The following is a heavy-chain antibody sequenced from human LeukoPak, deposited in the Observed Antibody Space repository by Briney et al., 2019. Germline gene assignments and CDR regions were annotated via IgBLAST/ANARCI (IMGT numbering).Heavy chain of an antibody. D-gene: IGHD5-18*01. CDR3: AREAIPYSQSIQLWLDT. J-gene: IGHJ5*02. CDR2: IYHSGST. Sequence: PSGTLSLTCAVSGGSISSSNWWSWVRQPPGKGLEWIGEIYHSGSTNYNPSLKSRVTISVDKSKNQFSLKLSSVTAADTAVYYCAREAIPYSQSIQLWLDTWGQGTLVTVSS. CDR1: GGSISSSNW. V-gene: IGHV4-4*02.